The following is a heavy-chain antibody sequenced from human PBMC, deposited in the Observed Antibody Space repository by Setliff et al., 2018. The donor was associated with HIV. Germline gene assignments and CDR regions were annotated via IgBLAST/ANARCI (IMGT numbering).Heavy chain of an antibody. V-gene: IGHV4-34*01. J-gene: IGHJ6*03. CDR1: GGAFSSYY. CDR3: ARGVGGSVGSTDWSYPSYYMDV. CDR2: ITHSGST. D-gene: IGHD3-16*01. Sequence: PAETLSLTCAVYGGAFSSYYWTWIRQPPGRGLEWVGEITHSGSTNYNPSLESRVTISVDTSKNQISLKLTSVTAGDRGIYYCARGVGGSVGSTDWSYPSYYMDVWGRGTTVTVSS.